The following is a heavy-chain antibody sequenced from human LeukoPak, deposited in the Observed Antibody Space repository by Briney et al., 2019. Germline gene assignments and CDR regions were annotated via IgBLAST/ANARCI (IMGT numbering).Heavy chain of an antibody. D-gene: IGHD3-10*01. CDR2: MSYSGST. CDR1: GDSISSSDYY. V-gene: IGHV4-39*07. Sequence: PSETLSLTCTVSGDSISSSDYYWAWIRQPPGKGLEWIGSMSYSGSTYYNPSLKSRVTISIDMSKNQFSLELSSVTAADTAVYYCASWVGSPSYLYFDYWGQGTLVTVSS. CDR3: ASWVGSPSYLYFDY. J-gene: IGHJ4*02.